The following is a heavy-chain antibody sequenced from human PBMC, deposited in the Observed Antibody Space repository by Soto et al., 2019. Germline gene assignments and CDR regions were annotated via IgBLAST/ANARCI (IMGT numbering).Heavy chain of an antibody. Sequence: PSETLSLTCTVSGGSTSSDNYWSWIRQPPGKGLEWIGHIYYSGNTDYNPSLKSRLAISIDTSKNQFSLKLSSVTAADTAVYFCAREGGESSDGLYYFDSWGHGSLATVSS. D-gene: IGHD3-16*01. J-gene: IGHJ4*01. CDR2: IYYSGNT. CDR3: AREGGESSDGLYYFDS. CDR1: GGSTSSDNY. V-gene: IGHV4-30-4*01.